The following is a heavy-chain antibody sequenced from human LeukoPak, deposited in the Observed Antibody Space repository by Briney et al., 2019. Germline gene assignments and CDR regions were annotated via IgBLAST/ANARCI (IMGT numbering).Heavy chain of an antibody. J-gene: IGHJ4*02. D-gene: IGHD6-13*01. Sequence: SETLSLTCTVSGGSLSSYYWSWIRQPPGKGLEWIGYVYYSGSTNYNPSLKSRVAISVDTSKNQFSLKLSSVTAADTAVYYCARGVAAAGGVYYFDYWGQGTLVTVSS. CDR2: VYYSGST. CDR3: ARGVAAAGGVYYFDY. V-gene: IGHV4-59*01. CDR1: GGSLSSYY.